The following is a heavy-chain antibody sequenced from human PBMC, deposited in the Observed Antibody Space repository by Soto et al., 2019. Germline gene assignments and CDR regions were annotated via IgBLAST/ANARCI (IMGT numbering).Heavy chain of an antibody. CDR3: ARDDGGSSSFPYSRFDP. Sequence: GASVKVSCKASGGTFSSYAISWVRQAPGQGLEWMGGIIPIFGTANYAQKFQGRVTITADKSTTTPYMELSSLRSEDTAVYHCARDDGGSSSFPYSRFDPWGQGTLVIVSS. J-gene: IGHJ5*02. CDR2: IIPIFGTA. V-gene: IGHV1-69*06. CDR1: GGTFSSYA. D-gene: IGHD6-6*01.